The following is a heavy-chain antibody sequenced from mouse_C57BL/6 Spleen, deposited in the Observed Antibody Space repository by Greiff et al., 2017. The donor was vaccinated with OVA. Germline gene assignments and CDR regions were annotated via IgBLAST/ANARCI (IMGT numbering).Heavy chain of an antibody. CDR1: GFSLSTSGMG. V-gene: IGHV8-12*01. D-gene: IGHD2-5*01. Sequence: QVTLKVSGPGILQSSQTLSLTCSFSGFSLSTSGMGVSWIRQPSGKGLEWLAHIYWDDDKRYNPSLKSRLTISKDTSRNQVFLKITSVDTADTATYYCARSDPYYSNYGYAMDYWGQGTSVTVSS. CDR2: IYWDDDK. CDR3: ARSDPYYSNYGYAMDY. J-gene: IGHJ4*01.